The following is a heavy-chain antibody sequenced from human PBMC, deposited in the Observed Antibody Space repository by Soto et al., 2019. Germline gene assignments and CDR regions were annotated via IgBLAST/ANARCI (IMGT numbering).Heavy chain of an antibody. Sequence: GSLRLSCAASGFTFSSFHMNCVRQAPGRGLEWVAYITSSSDTIYYSDSVKGRFTISRDNGKNSLFLQMNSLRDEDTAVYYCARVVVVSPAGYYYAMDVWGQGTTVTVSS. CDR1: GFTFSSFH. D-gene: IGHD3-22*01. CDR3: ARVVVVSPAGYYYAMDV. CDR2: ITSSSDTI. J-gene: IGHJ6*02. V-gene: IGHV3-48*02.